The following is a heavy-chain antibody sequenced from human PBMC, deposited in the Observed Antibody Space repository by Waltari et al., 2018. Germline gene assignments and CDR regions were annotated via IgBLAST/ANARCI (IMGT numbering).Heavy chain of an antibody. CDR3: ARGVTTVEY. Sequence: EVQLVESGGGLVQPGGSVRLSCSGSGCTVTNHWMGWVRQAPGKGPEWVASIKQDGSEKYYVDSMKGRFTISRDNAKNSLSLQMDSLRAEDTAVYFCARGVTTVEYWGQGTLVTVSS. CDR1: GCTVTNHW. V-gene: IGHV3-7*04. D-gene: IGHD2-21*02. J-gene: IGHJ4*02. CDR2: IKQDGSEK.